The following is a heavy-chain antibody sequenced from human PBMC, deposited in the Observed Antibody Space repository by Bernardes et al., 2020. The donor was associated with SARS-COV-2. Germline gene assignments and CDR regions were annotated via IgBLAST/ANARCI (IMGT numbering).Heavy chain of an antibody. V-gene: IGHV3-53*01. CDR2: IYSGGSI. J-gene: IGHJ6*02. Sequence: GGSLRLSCVASGFTVNINYMHWVRQAPGKGLEWVSIIYSGGSIYYADSVKGRFIVSRDNSKNTLYLEMNNLRAEDTAVYYCASQPYGGGLDVWGQGTTVTVSS. CDR3: ASQPYGGGLDV. CDR1: GFTVNINY. D-gene: IGHD3-10*01.